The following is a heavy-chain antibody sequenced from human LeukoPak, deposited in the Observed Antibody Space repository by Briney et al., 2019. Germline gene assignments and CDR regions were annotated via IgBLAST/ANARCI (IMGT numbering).Heavy chain of an antibody. CDR3: AQTMAAAYYFDF. J-gene: IGHJ4*02. D-gene: IGHD2-15*01. V-gene: IGHV3-23*01. CDR1: GFSISNYW. CDR2: ITAGGDST. Sequence: GGSLRLSCAASGFSISNYWMTWVRQAPGKGLEWVSAITAGGDSTYYADSVKGRFTISRDNSKSTLYLQMDSLRAEDTAVYYCAQTMAAAYYFDFWGRGTLVTVSS.